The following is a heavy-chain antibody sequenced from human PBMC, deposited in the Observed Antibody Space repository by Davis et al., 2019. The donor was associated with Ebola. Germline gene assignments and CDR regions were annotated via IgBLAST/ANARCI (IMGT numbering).Heavy chain of an antibody. CDR1: GYTLTELP. Sequence: ASVKVSCKVSGYTLTELPMHWVRQAPGKGLEWMGGFDPEDGETVHAQKFQGRVTMNEDTSTDTAYMELSRLRSEDTAVYYCATHTPGGHWGKGTLVTLSS. D-gene: IGHD2-2*02. J-gene: IGHJ4*02. CDR3: ATHTPGGH. CDR2: FDPEDGET. V-gene: IGHV1-24*01.